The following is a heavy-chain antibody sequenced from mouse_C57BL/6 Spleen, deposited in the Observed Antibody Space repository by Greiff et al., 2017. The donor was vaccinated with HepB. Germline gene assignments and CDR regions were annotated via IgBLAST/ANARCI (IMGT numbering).Heavy chain of an antibody. CDR2: IDPSDSYT. CDR3: ARRQNYAMDD. Sequence: QVQLQQPGAELVMPGASVKLSCKASGYTFTSYWMHWVKQRPGQGLEWIGEIDPSDSYTNYNQKFKGKSTLTVDKSSSTAYMQLSSLTSEDSAVYYCARRQNYAMDDWGQGTSVTVSS. J-gene: IGHJ4*01. CDR1: GYTFTSYW. V-gene: IGHV1-69*01. D-gene: IGHD3-2*01.